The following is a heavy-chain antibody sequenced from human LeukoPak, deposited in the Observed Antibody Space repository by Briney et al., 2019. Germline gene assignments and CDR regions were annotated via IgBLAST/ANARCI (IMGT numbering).Heavy chain of an antibody. V-gene: IGHV3-30*18. CDR3: AKVREGSYYRYFDY. CDR2: ISYDGSNK. J-gene: IGHJ4*02. CDR1: GFTFSSYG. Sequence: PGRSLRLSCAASGFTFSSYGMHWVRQAPGKGLEWVAVISYDGSNKYYADSVKGRFTISRDNSKNTLYLQMNSLRAEDTAVYYCAKVREGSYYRYFDYWGQGALVTVSS. D-gene: IGHD1-26*01.